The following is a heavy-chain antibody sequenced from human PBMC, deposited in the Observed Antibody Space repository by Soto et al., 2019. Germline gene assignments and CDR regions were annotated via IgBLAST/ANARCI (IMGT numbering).Heavy chain of an antibody. V-gene: IGHV4-61*01. J-gene: IGHJ5*02. CDR1: GGAVSGGPYY. CDR2: ILYSGNT. Sequence: QVQLQESGPGLVKPSETLSLTCAVPGGAVSGGPYYWSWIRQPPGKGLEWIGHILYSGNTNYHPSLKSRVTISLDTSRNQISLKLNSVTAADTAVYYCARAGMRNWLDPWGQGTLVTVSS. CDR3: ARAGMRNWLDP.